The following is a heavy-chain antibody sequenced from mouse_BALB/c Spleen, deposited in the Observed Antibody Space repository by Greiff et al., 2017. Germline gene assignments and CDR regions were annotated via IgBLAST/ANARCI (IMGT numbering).Heavy chain of an antibody. CDR3: ARSGYGNLGDYLDY. D-gene: IGHD2-1*01. CDR1: GFNIKDYY. Sequence: VQLKQSGAELVRPGALVKLSCKASGFNIKDYYMHWVKQRPEQGLEWIGWIDPENGNTIYDPKFQGKASITADTSSNTAYLQLSSLTSEDTAVYYCARSGYGNLGDYLDYWGQGTTLTVSS. J-gene: IGHJ2*01. V-gene: IGHV14-1*02. CDR2: IDPENGNT.